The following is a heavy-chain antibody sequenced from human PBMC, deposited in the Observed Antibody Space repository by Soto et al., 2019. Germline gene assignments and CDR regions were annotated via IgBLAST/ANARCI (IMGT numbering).Heavy chain of an antibody. J-gene: IGHJ4*02. CDR2: IYYSGNT. Sequence: QVQLQESGPGLVKPSQTLSLTCTVSGGSTSSDNYWSWIRRPPGKGLVWIGHIYYSGNTDYNPSLKSRLGISIDTSKKQFSLKLISLTAADTAVDCCAREGGESSDGLSYCDSWGQGSLVTVSP. CDR1: GGSTSSDNY. V-gene: IGHV4-30-4*01. D-gene: IGHD3-16*01. CDR3: AREGGESSDGLSYCDS.